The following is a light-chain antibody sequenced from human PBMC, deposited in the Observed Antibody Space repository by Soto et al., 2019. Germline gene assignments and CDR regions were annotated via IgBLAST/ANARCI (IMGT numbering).Light chain of an antibody. CDR3: QQYDSFSVWT. J-gene: IGKJ1*01. CDR2: DAS. CDR1: QGIIGW. V-gene: IGKV1-5*01. Sequence: DIQMTQSPSTLSASVGDRVTITCRASQGIIGWLAWYQQKAGKAPRLLIFDASSLMSGVPSRFSGSGYGTEFTLTINRLQPDDSATYYCQQYDSFSVWTFGQGTKVDIK.